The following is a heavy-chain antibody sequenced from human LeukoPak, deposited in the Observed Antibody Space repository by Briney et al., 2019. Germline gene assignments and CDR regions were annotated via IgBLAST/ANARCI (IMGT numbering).Heavy chain of an antibody. CDR3: ARRDDSDAFDI. CDR2: IYYSGST. Sequence: SETLSLTCTVSGDSISSSSYYWGWIRQPPGKGLEWIGSIYYSGSTYYNPSLKSRVTISVDTSKNQFSLKLSSVTAADTAVYYCARRDDSDAFDIWGQGTMVTVSS. D-gene: IGHD5-24*01. CDR1: GDSISSSSYY. V-gene: IGHV4-39*07. J-gene: IGHJ3*02.